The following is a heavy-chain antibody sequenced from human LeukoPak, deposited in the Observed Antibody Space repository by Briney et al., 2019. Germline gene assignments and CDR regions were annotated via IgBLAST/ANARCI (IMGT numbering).Heavy chain of an antibody. CDR1: GGSISSSSYY. CDR2: IYYSGST. V-gene: IGHV4-39*07. J-gene: IGHJ5*02. CDR3: ARQDYCGSGSYHYNWFDP. D-gene: IGHD3-10*01. Sequence: SETLSLTCTVSGGSISSSSYYWGWIRQPPGKGLEWIGSIYYSGSTYYNPSLKSRVTISVDTSKNQFSLKLSSVTAADTAVYYCARQDYCGSGSYHYNWFDPWGQGTLVTVSS.